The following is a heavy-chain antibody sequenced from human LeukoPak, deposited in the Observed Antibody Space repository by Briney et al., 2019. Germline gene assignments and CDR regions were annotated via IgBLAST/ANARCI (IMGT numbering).Heavy chain of an antibody. V-gene: IGHV3-53*01. D-gene: IGHD2-15*01. CDR2: IYPGDTT. J-gene: IGHJ4*02. CDR3: TRASCGSDSCYSGPSYFDS. Sequence: GGSLRLSCAASGFLVSRSYMSWVRQVPGKRLEWVSVIYPGDTTYYADSVKGRFTISRDNSKSTLYLQMNSLRAEDTAVYYCTRASCGSDSCYSGPSYFDSWSQGTLVTVSS. CDR1: GFLVSRSY.